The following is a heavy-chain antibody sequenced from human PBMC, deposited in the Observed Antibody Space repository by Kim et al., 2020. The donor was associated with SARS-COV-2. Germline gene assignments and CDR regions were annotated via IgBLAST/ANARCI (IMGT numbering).Heavy chain of an antibody. J-gene: IGHJ4*02. Sequence: LKSRVTISVDTSKNQFSLKLSSVTAADTAVYYCARALGYCSSTSCYEIDYWGQGTLVTVSS. V-gene: IGHV4-59*01. CDR3: ARALGYCSSTSCYEIDY. D-gene: IGHD2-2*01.